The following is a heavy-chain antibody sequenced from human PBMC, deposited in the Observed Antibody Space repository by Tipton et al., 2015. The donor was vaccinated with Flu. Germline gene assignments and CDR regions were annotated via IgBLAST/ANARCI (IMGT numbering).Heavy chain of an antibody. CDR2: FFHSGST. CDR3: ARGAGGPATAYDC. CDR1: GYSISSDYY. V-gene: IGHV4-38-2*02. J-gene: IGHJ4*02. D-gene: IGHD1-1*01. Sequence: TLSLTCTVSGYSISSDYYWGWIRQPPGKGLEWIGSFFHSGSTHYNPSLKSRVTMSVDTSKNQFSLRLSSVTAADTAVYYCARGAGGPATAYDCWGQGTLVTVSS.